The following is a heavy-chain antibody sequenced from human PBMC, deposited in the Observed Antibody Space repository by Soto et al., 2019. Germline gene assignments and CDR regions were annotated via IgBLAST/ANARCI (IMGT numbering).Heavy chain of an antibody. CDR1: GFTFSSYA. Sequence: EVQLLDSGGGLVQPGGSLRLSCAASGFTFSSYAMSWVRQAPGKGLEWVSAISGSGGSTYYADSVKGRFTISRDNSKNTLYLQMNSLRAEDTAVYYCAKDRRYDFWSGYYFRYWGQGTLVTVSS. CDR3: AKDRRYDFWSGYYFRY. D-gene: IGHD3-3*01. CDR2: ISGSGGST. J-gene: IGHJ4*02. V-gene: IGHV3-23*01.